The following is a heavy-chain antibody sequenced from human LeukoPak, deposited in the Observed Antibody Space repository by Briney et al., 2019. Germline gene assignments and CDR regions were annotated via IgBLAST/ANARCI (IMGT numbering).Heavy chain of an antibody. CDR1: GFTFSSYA. Sequence: GGSLRLSCAASGFTFSSYAMHWVRQAPGKGLEWVALIWYDGSKKYHVDSVKGRFTISRDNSKNTLYLQMHTLRAADTAVYYCARDQDYYDRRGYLGMTWSFDFWGRGTRVSVSS. CDR2: IWYDGSKK. J-gene: IGHJ4*02. D-gene: IGHD3-22*01. V-gene: IGHV3-33*01. CDR3: ARDQDYYDRRGYLGMTWSFDF.